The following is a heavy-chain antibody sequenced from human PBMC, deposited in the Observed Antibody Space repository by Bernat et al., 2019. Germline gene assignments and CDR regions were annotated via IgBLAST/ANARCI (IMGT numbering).Heavy chain of an antibody. CDR2: ITGDGSST. Sequence: DVQLVESGGGLVQPGGSLRLSCAASGVTFSSHRMYWVRQAPGEGLVCVSLITGDGSSTNYADSVKGRFTISRDNAKNTLYLQMNSLRAEDTAVYYCASLFCSTIRCFDYWGQGTLVTVSS. CDR1: GVTFSSHR. D-gene: IGHD2-2*01. V-gene: IGHV3-74*01. J-gene: IGHJ4*02. CDR3: ASLFCSTIRCFDY.